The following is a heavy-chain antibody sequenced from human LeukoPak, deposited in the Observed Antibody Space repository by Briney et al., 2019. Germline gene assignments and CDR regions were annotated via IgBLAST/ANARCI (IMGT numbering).Heavy chain of an antibody. Sequence: SVKVSCKGSGGTFSSYAISWVRQAPGQGLEGMGGIIPIFGTANYAQKFQGRVTITADESTSTAYMELSSLRSEDTAVYYCARGRTMIVVVTPFDIWGQGTMVTVSS. V-gene: IGHV1-69*01. CDR2: IIPIFGTA. J-gene: IGHJ3*02. D-gene: IGHD3-22*01. CDR1: GGTFSSYA. CDR3: ARGRTMIVVVTPFDI.